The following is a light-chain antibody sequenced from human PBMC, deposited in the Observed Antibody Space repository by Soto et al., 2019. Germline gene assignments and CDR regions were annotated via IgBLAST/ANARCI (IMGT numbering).Light chain of an antibody. V-gene: IGKV1-39*01. CDR2: AAS. CDR3: YLYYSYRLN. CDR1: QSISSY. Sequence: DIQMTQSPSSLSASVGERVTITCRASQSISSYLNCYQQKPGKAPKLLIYAASSLQSAVPSRFSGSGSGTNFMLTIICLQSEDFSTSYCYLYYSYRLNFGGGTKAYIK. J-gene: IGKJ4*01.